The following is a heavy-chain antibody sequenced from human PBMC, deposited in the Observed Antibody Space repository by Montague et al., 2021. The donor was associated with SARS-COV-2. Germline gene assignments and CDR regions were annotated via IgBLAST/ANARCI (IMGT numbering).Heavy chain of an antibody. CDR2: VTTSGTT. J-gene: IGHJ4*02. D-gene: IGHD6-6*01. Sequence: SETLSLTCAVSGGSITGFSWSWVRQPSGKGLEWIGRVTTSGTTNXSPSLMSRVTMSVDTFKNQFSLNLNSVTAADTAIYYCARTPTRPLSLDSWGQGTLVTGSS. CDR3: ARTPTRPLSLDS. CDR1: GGSITGFS. V-gene: IGHV4-4*07.